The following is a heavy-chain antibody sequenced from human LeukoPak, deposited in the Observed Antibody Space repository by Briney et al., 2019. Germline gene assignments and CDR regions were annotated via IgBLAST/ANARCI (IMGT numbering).Heavy chain of an antibody. CDR3: TTDYDVLPLQD. CDR2: IKSKTDGGTS. Sequence: GGSLRLSCAASGFTFRNAWMSWVRQAPGKGLELVGRIKSKTDGGTSDYAAPVKGRFTISRDDSKDTLYLQMNSLKTEDTAVYYCTTDYDVLPLQDWGQGTLVTVSS. V-gene: IGHV3-15*01. D-gene: IGHD3-9*01. CDR1: GFTFRNAW. J-gene: IGHJ4*02.